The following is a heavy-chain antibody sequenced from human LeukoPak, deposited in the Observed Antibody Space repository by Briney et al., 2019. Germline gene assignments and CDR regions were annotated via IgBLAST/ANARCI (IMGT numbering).Heavy chain of an antibody. D-gene: IGHD4-17*01. CDR3: AKGDYGDILFAFDY. V-gene: IGHV3-9*03. J-gene: IGHJ4*02. CDR1: GFTFDVYA. Sequence: GGSLRLSCAASGFTFDVYAMHWVRQAPGQGLEWVSGISWNSGSIGYADSVKGRFTISRDNAKNSLYLQMNSLRAEDMALYYCAKGDYGDILFAFDYWGQGTLVTVSS. CDR2: ISWNSGSI.